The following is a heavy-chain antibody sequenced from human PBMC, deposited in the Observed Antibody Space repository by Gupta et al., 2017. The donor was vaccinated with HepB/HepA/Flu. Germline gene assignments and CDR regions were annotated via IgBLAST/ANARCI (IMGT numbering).Heavy chain of an antibody. CDR3: AREGVRFLEWPTSNWFDP. D-gene: IGHD3-3*01. CDR1: GYTFTGYY. CDR2: INPNSGGT. V-gene: IGHV1-2*02. J-gene: IGHJ5*02. Sequence: QVQLVQSGAEVKKPGASVKVSCKASGYTFTGYYMHWVRQAPGQGLEWMGWINPNSGGTNYAQKFQGRVTMTRDTSISTAYMELSRLRSDDTAVYYCAREGVRFLEWPTSNWFDPWGQGTLVTVSS.